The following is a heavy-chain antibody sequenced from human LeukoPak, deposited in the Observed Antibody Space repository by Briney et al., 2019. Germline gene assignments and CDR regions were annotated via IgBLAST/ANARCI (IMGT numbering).Heavy chain of an antibody. V-gene: IGHV3-7*01. CDR1: GFTFSSYW. D-gene: IGHD3-22*01. J-gene: IGHJ4*02. Sequence: GGSLRLSCAASGFTFSSYWMSWVRQAPGKGLEWVANIKQDGSEKYYVDSVKGRFTISRDNAKNSLYLRMNSLRAEDTAVYYCARKMVNYYDSSGYFDYWGQGTLVTVSS. CDR2: IKQDGSEK. CDR3: ARKMVNYYDSSGYFDY.